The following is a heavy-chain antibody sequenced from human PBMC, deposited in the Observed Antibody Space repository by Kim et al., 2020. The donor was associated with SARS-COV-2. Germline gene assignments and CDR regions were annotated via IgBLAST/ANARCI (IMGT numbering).Heavy chain of an antibody. CDR2: ISSSSSTI. Sequence: GGSLRLSCAASGFTFSSYSMNWVRQAPGKGLEWVSYISSSSSTIYYADSVKGRFTISRDNAKNSLYLQMNSLRDEDTAVYYCARGVIGSSYYYYYGMDVWGQGTTVTVSS. CDR1: GFTFSSYS. CDR3: ARGVIGSSYYYYYGMDV. J-gene: IGHJ6*02. V-gene: IGHV3-48*02. D-gene: IGHD1-26*01.